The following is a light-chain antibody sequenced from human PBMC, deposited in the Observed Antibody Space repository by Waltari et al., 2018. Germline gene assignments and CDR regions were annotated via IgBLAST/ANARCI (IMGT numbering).Light chain of an antibody. CDR2: KAS. Sequence: DIQMTQSPSTLSASVGDRVPITCRASPSISSWLAWYQQKPGKAPKLLIYKASSLESGVPSRFSGSGSGTEFTLTISSLQPDDFATYYCQQYNSYSQTFGQGTKVEIK. CDR1: PSISSW. V-gene: IGKV1-5*03. CDR3: QQYNSYSQT. J-gene: IGKJ1*01.